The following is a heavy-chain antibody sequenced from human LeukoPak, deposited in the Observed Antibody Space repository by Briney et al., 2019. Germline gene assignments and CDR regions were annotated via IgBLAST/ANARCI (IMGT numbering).Heavy chain of an antibody. V-gene: IGHV3-7*01. Sequence: PSETLSLTCTVSGGSISSSSYYWGWIRQPPGKGPEWLAHIKENGIEQYYADSVKGRFTISRDNVKQSLCLQMNSLRVEDTAVYYCARGPGDFDASDIWGQGTMVTVSS. CDR1: GGSISSSSYY. CDR2: IKENGIEQ. CDR3: ARGPGDFDASDI. J-gene: IGHJ3*02. D-gene: IGHD1-14*01.